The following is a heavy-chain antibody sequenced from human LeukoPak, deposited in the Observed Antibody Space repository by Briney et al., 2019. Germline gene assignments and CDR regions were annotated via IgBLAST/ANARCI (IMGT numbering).Heavy chain of an antibody. Sequence: SETLSLTCAVYGGSFSGYYWSWIRQPPGKGLEWIGEINHSGSTNYNPSLKSRVTISVDTSKNQFSLKLSSVTAADTAVYYCARGDCNSTSCYCIWFDPWGQGTLVTVSS. CDR2: INHSGST. V-gene: IGHV4-34*01. J-gene: IGHJ5*02. CDR3: ARGDCNSTSCYCIWFDP. D-gene: IGHD2-2*01. CDR1: GGSFSGYY.